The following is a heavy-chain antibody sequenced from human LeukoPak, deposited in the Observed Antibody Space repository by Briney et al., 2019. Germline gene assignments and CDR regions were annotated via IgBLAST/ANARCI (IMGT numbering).Heavy chain of an antibody. J-gene: IGHJ1*01. CDR2: IKEDGSEK. CDR3: ATEQDHGYFRH. V-gene: IGHV3-7*01. D-gene: IGHD4-17*01. CDR1: GFRFSSYW. Sequence: PGGSLRLSCVVSGFRFSSYWMRWVRQAPGKEPEWVANIKEDGSEKYYEDSVRGRFTISRDNAKNTLFLDMNSLRAEDTAVFYCATEQDHGYFRHWGQGSLVTVSS.